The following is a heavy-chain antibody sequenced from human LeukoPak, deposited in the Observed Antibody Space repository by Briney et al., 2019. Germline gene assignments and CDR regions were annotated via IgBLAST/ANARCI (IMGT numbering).Heavy chain of an antibody. CDR2: INPNSGGT. D-gene: IGHD6-19*01. CDR1: GGTFSSYA. Sequence: ASVKVSCKASGGTFSSYAISWVRQAPGQGLEWMGWINPNSGGTNYAQKFQGRVTMTRDTSISTAYMELSRLRSDDTAVYYCARATIAVAGTGHDYWGQGTLVTVSS. V-gene: IGHV1-2*02. J-gene: IGHJ4*02. CDR3: ARATIAVAGTGHDY.